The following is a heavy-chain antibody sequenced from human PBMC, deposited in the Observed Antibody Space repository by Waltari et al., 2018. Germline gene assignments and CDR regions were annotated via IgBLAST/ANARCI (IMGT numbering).Heavy chain of an antibody. D-gene: IGHD2-2*01. CDR1: GGSIISNNW. V-gene: IGHV4-4*02. CDR3: VRGGPHCASTSCPFDY. J-gene: IGHJ4*02. CDR2: IYHRGNT. Sequence: QVQLQEWGPGLVRPSDTLSLTCAVSGGSIISNNWWSWVRQPPGKGLEWIGEIYHRGNTNYNPSLKSRVTISVDNSKNQFSLKLNSVTAADTAVYYCVRGGPHCASTSCPFDYWGQGSLVTVSS.